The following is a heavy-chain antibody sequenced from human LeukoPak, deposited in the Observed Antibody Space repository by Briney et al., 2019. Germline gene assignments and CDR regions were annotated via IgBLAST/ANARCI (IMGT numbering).Heavy chain of an antibody. V-gene: IGHV4-34*01. CDR2: INHSGST. Sequence: PSETLSLTCAVYGGSFSVYYWSWIRQPPGKGLEWIGEINHSGSTNYNPSLKSRVTISVDTSKNQFSLKLSSVTAADTAVYYCARLVVPAASDYYYYGMDVWGQGTTVTVSS. J-gene: IGHJ6*02. D-gene: IGHD2-2*01. CDR3: ARLVVPAASDYYYYGMDV. CDR1: GGSFSVYY.